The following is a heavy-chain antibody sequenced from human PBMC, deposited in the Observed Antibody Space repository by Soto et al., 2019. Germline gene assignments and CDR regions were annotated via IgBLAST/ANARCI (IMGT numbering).Heavy chain of an antibody. CDR1: DAAFGGYY. V-gene: IGHV4-34*01. Sequence: PAEPRSLARAGKDAAFGGYYWSWIRERPGKGLEWIGEINHSGSTNYNPSLKSRVTISVDTSKNQFSLKLSSVTAADTAVYYCARAWGVVAATLGYYYYGMDVWGKGTTVT. J-gene: IGHJ6*04. D-gene: IGHD2-15*01. CDR3: ARAWGVVAATLGYYYYGMDV. CDR2: INHSGST.